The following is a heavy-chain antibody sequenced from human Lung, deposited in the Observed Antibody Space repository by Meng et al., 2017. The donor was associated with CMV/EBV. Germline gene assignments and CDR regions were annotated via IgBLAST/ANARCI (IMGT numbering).Heavy chain of an antibody. Sequence: GGSLRLXCAASGFTFSSYAMHWVRQAPGKGLEWVANIRFDGTNKYHADSVKGRFTISRDNSKNTPYLQMNSLRAEDTAVYYCAKRGDSSGTYAMDVWGKGTXVTVCS. J-gene: IGHJ6*04. CDR1: GFTFSSYA. V-gene: IGHV3-30*02. CDR3: AKRGDSSGTYAMDV. CDR2: IRFDGTNK. D-gene: IGHD3-22*01.